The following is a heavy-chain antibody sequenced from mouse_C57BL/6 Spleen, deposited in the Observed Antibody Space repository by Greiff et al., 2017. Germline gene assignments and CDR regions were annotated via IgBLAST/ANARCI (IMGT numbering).Heavy chain of an antibody. Sequence: QVQLQQSGAELVTPGASVKISCKASGYAFRRYWLTWVKQRPGKGLEWIGQIYPGDGDTYYNGKFTGKATLTADKSSSTAYMQLSSLPSRDSAVYFCARDGLYSKEAWFAYGGQGTLVTVSA. V-gene: IGHV1-80*01. CDR3: ARDGLYSKEAWFAY. CDR2: IYPGDGDT. CDR1: GYAFRRYW. D-gene: IGHD2-5*01. J-gene: IGHJ3*01.